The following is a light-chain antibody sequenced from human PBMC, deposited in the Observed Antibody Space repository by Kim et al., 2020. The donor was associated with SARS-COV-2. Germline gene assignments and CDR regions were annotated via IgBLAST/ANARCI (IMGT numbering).Light chain of an antibody. Sequence: DIQMTQSPSSLSASVGDRVTITCRASQDISNYLVWYQQKPGKVPKVLIYAASTLQSGVPSRFSGSGSGTDFTLTITSLQPEDVATYYCQKYNTAPWTFGPGTKVDIK. CDR1: QDISNY. V-gene: IGKV1-27*01. CDR2: AAS. J-gene: IGKJ1*01. CDR3: QKYNTAPWT.